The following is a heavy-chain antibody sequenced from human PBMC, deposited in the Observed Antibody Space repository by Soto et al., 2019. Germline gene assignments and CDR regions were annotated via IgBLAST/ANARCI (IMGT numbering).Heavy chain of an antibody. D-gene: IGHD3-16*01. CDR3: ARLTENWFDP. V-gene: IGHV5-51*01. J-gene: IGHJ5*02. Sequence: GESLKISCKGSGYSFTSYWIGWVRQMPGKGLEWMGIIYPGDSDTRYSPSFQGQVTISADKSITTAYLQWSSLRASDTAIYYCARLTENWFDPWGQGTLVTVSS. CDR2: IYPGDSDT. CDR1: GYSFTSYW.